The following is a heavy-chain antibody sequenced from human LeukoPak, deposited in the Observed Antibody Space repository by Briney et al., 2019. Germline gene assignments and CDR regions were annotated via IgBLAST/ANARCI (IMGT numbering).Heavy chain of an antibody. V-gene: IGHV3-23*01. CDR1: GFTFSNYA. CDR3: AKRSCSGGSRNFDY. D-gene: IGHD2-15*01. CDR2: ISDSGGAT. J-gene: IGHJ4*02. Sequence: GGSLRLSCAASGFTFSNYAMGWVRQAPGKGLEWVSAISDSGGATNYADSVKGRFTISRDNSKNTLYLQMNSLRAEDTAVYYCAKRSCSGGSRNFDYWGQGTLVTVSS.